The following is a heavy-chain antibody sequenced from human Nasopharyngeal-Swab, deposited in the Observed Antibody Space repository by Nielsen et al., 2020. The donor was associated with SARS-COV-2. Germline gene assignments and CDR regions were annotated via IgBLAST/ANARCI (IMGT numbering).Heavy chain of an antibody. CDR1: GFTFSSYA. J-gene: IGHJ4*02. CDR2: ISGSGGST. D-gene: IGHD3-10*01. CDR3: AKAGFGELWLDY. V-gene: IGHV3-23*01. Sequence: GGSLRLPCAASGFTFSSYAMSWVRQAPGKGLEWVSAISGSGGSTYYADSVKGRFTISRDNSKNTLYLQMNSLRAEDTAVYYCAKAGFGELWLDYWGQGTLVTVSS.